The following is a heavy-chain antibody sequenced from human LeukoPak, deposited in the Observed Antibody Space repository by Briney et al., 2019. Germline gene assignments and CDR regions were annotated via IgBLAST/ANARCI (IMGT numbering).Heavy chain of an antibody. CDR1: GVIDSSKY. D-gene: IGHD2-8*02. V-gene: IGHV3-53*01. CDR2: IYGGGTT. Sequence: GGSLRLSCAASGVIDSSKYMIWVRQAPGKGLEWVSVIYGGGTTNYPDSVKGRFTISRDNSKHTLYLQMNSLRAEDTAVYYCATSMTSPGAFDYWGQGTLVTASS. J-gene: IGHJ4*02. CDR3: ATSMTSPGAFDY.